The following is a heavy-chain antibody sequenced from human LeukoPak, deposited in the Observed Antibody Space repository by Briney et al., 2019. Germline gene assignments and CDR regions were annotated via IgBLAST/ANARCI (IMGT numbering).Heavy chain of an antibody. V-gene: IGHV3-23*01. D-gene: IGHD2-21*01. CDR2: IRPNGDRT. Sequence: GGSLRLSCAASGIIFGSHGMAWVRQAPGKGLEWVSSIRPNGDRTFYADFVKGRFTISRDNSKNTVSLHMNSLRAEDSAIYRCARAYDKAYDYWGQGTLVTVSS. J-gene: IGHJ4*02. CDR1: GIIFGSHG. CDR3: ARAYDKAYDY.